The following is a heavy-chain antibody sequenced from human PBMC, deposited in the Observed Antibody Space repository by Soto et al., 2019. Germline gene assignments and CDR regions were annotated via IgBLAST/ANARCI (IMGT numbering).Heavy chain of an antibody. CDR3: ASYSYGYSYFFDY. V-gene: IGHV4-39*01. CDR2: IYYSGST. Sequence: SETLSLTCTVSGGSISGSSYYWGWIRQPPGKGLEWIGTIYYSGSTYYNPFLKSRVTISVDTSTNQFSLKLSSVTAADTAVYYCASYSYGYSYFFDYWGQGTLVTVSS. D-gene: IGHD5-18*01. CDR1: GGSISGSSYY. J-gene: IGHJ4*02.